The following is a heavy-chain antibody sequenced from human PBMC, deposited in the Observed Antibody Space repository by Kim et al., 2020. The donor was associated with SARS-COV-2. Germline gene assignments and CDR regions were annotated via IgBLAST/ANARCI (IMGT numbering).Heavy chain of an antibody. D-gene: IGHD1-1*01. CDR2: ISSSGSYI. Sequence: GGSLRLSCAASGFIFSDYYMSWVRQAPGKGLELVSYISSSGSYINHADSVEGRFTMSRDNAKNSLYLQMNSLRDEDTAIYYCASERQPGVESFFFGLDVWGQGTTVTVSS. J-gene: IGHJ6*02. V-gene: IGHV3-11*05. CDR1: GFIFSDYY. CDR3: ASERQPGVESFFFGLDV.